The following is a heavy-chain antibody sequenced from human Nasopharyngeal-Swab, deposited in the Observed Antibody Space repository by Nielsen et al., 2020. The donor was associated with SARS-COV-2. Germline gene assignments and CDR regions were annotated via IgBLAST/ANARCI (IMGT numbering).Heavy chain of an antibody. D-gene: IGHD6-13*01. CDR3: AKGSTWYIYNWFDP. V-gene: IGHV3-30*18. Sequence: GESLKISCAASGFTFNNFGMHWVRQAPGKGLEWVAVISYAGGNNYYADSVKGRFTIPRDNSKNTLYLQMSSLRAEDTAVYYCAKGSTWYIYNWFDPWGQGTLVTVSS. CDR2: ISYAGGNN. CDR1: GFTFNNFG. J-gene: IGHJ5*02.